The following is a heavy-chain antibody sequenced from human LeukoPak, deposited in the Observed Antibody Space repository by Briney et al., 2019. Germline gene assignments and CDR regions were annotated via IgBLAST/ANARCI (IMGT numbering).Heavy chain of an antibody. CDR1: GFTVSSTY. Sequence: PGESLRLSCAASGFTVSSTYVSWVRQAPGKGLEWVSVIYSGGSTYYADSVKGRFTISRDNSKNTLYLQMNSLRAEDTAVYYCARDQAGWELLSYWGQGTLVTVSS. CDR3: ARDQAGWELLSY. J-gene: IGHJ4*02. D-gene: IGHD1-26*01. V-gene: IGHV3-66*01. CDR2: IYSGGST.